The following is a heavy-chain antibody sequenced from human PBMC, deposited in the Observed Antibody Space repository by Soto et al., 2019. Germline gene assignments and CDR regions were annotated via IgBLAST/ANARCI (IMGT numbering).Heavy chain of an antibody. CDR2: ISYDGSNK. Sequence: PGGSLRLSCAASGFTFSSYGMHWVRQAPGKGLEWVAVISYDGSNKYYADSVKGRFTISRDNSKNTLYLQMNSLRAEDTAVYYCANAVPWNYYDSSGYYRHWGQGTLVTVSP. CDR3: ANAVPWNYYDSSGYYRH. J-gene: IGHJ1*01. CDR1: GFTFSSYG. D-gene: IGHD3-22*01. V-gene: IGHV3-30*18.